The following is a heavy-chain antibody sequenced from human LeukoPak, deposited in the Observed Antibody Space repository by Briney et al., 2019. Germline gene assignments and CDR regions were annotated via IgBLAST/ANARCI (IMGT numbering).Heavy chain of an antibody. V-gene: IGHV3-49*04. CDR1: GFTFSSYA. D-gene: IGHD5-18*01. CDR2: IRTKAYSRTT. Sequence: PGGSLRLSCAASGFTFSSYAMSWVRQAPGKGLEWIGFIRTKAYSRTTEYAASVKGRFSISRDDSKNIAYLQMNSLKTEDTAVYYCTRGAMSPDYWGQGTLVTVSS. J-gene: IGHJ4*02. CDR3: TRGAMSPDY.